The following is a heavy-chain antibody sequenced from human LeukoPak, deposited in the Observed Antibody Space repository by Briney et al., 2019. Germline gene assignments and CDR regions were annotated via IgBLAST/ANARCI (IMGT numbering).Heavy chain of an antibody. D-gene: IGHD6-6*01. Sequence: SETLSLTCTVSGGSISSGGYYWSWIRQPPGKGLEWIGYIYHSGSTYYNPSLKSRVTISVDRSKNQFSLKLSSVTAADTAVYYCARWGYSSSMAYYYYYMDVWGNGTTVTVSS. J-gene: IGHJ6*03. CDR2: IYHSGST. CDR3: ARWGYSSSMAYYYYYMDV. CDR1: GGSISSGGYY. V-gene: IGHV4-30-2*02.